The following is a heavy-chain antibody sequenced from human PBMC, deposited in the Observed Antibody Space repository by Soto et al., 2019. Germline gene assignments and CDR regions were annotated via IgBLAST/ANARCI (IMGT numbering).Heavy chain of an antibody. V-gene: IGHV1-69*01. CDR2: IVPIFGTA. D-gene: IGHD4-4*01. J-gene: IGHJ4*02. CDR1: GGTFSSYA. Sequence: QVQLVQSGAEVKKPGSSVKVSCKASGGTFSSYAISWVRQAPGQGLEWMGGIVPIFGTANYAQKFQGRVTITGDESTSRAYRERRSLSSEDTAVYYCASHGLEYSTWYYFAYWGQGTLVVVSS. CDR3: ASHGLEYSTWYYFAY.